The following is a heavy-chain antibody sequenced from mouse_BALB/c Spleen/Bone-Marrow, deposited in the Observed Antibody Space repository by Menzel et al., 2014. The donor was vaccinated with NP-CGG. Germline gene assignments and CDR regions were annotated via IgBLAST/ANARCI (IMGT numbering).Heavy chain of an antibody. CDR3: ARRGSNHWYFDV. Sequence: EVKLQESGGGLVQPGGSRKLSCAASGFTFSSFGMHWVRQAPEKGLEWVAYISSGSSTIYYADTVKGRFTISRDTPKNTLFLQMTSLRSEDTAMYYCARRGSNHWYFDVWGAGTTVTVSS. CDR1: GFTFSSFG. D-gene: IGHD1-1*01. CDR2: ISSGSSTI. J-gene: IGHJ1*01. V-gene: IGHV5-17*02.